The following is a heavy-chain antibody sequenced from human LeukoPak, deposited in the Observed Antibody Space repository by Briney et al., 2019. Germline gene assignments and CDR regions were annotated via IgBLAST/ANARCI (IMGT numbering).Heavy chain of an antibody. CDR2: FDPEDGET. CDR1: GYTLTELS. Sequence: RASVKVSCKVSGYTLTELSMHWVRQAPGKGLEWMGGFDPEDGETIYAQKFQGRVTMTEDTSTDTAYMELSSLRSEETAVYYCATANYDSSGYYHDYWGQGTLVTVSS. D-gene: IGHD3-22*01. CDR3: ATANYDSSGYYHDY. J-gene: IGHJ4*02. V-gene: IGHV1-24*01.